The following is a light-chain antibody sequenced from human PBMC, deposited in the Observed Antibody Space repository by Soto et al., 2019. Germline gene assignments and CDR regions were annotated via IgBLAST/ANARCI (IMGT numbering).Light chain of an antibody. V-gene: IGKV1-27*01. J-gene: IGKJ2*01. CDR2: AAS. CDR1: QGISNY. Sequence: DIQMTQSPSSLSASVGDRVTITCRASQGISNYLAWYQQKPGKVPKLLIYAASTLQSGVPSRFSGSGSGTDSTLTISSLQPEDVATYYCQQYNSALSYTFGQGTNLE. CDR3: QQYNSALSYT.